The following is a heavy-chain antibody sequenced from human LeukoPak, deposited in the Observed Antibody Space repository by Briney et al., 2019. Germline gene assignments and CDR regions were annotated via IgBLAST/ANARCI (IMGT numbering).Heavy chain of an antibody. CDR3: AISVRYGVRAEYFHH. D-gene: IGHD4-17*01. J-gene: IGHJ1*01. CDR2: IHYSGST. Sequence: PSETLSLTCTVSGGSISSSSYYWGWIRQPPRKGLEWIGSIHYSGSTYYNPSLKSRVTISIDTSKNQFSLKVNSVTAADTAVYYCAISVRYGVRAEYFHHWGQGTLVTVSS. CDR1: GGSISSSSYY. V-gene: IGHV4-39*01.